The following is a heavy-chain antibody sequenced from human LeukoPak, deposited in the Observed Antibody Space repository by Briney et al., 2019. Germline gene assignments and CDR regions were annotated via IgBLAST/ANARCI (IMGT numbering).Heavy chain of an antibody. CDR1: GFTFSSYA. V-gene: IGHV3-23*01. D-gene: IGHD3-10*01. CDR2: IGGSGGST. Sequence: GGSLRLSCAASGFTFSSYAMSWVRQAPGKGLEWVSAIGGSGGSTYYADSVKGRFTISRDNAKNTLYLQMNSLRAEDTAVYYCARALSFVDYWGQGTLVTVSS. J-gene: IGHJ4*02. CDR3: ARALSFVDY.